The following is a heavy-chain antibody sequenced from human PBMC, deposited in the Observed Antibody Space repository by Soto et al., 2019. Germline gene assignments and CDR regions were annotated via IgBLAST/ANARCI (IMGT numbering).Heavy chain of an antibody. Sequence: SGPTLVNPTQTLTLTCTFSGFSLSTSGMCVSWIRQPPGKALEWLARIDWDDDKYYSTSLKTRLTISKDTSKNQVVLTMTNMDPVDTATYYCARMGLGYYDSSGYSNWFDPWGQGTLVTVSS. CDR2: IDWDDDK. CDR3: ARMGLGYYDSSGYSNWFDP. D-gene: IGHD3-22*01. V-gene: IGHV2-70*11. CDR1: GFSLSTSGMC. J-gene: IGHJ5*02.